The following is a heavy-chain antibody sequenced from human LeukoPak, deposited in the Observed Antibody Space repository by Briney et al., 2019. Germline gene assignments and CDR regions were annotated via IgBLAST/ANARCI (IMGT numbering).Heavy chain of an antibody. V-gene: IGHV4-30-4*01. D-gene: IGHD5-18*01. J-gene: IGHJ5*02. CDR3: ARGGIQLWSNWFDP. Sequence: SQTLSLTCTVSGGSISSGDYYWSWIRQPPGTGLEWIGYIYYSGSTYYNPSLKSRVTISVDTSKNQFSLKLSSVTAADTAVYYCARGGIQLWSNWFDPWGQGTLSPSPQ. CDR1: GGSISSGDYY. CDR2: IYYSGST.